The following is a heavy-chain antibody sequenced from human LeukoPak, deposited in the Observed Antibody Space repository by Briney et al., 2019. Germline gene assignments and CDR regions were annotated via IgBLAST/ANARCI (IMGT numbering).Heavy chain of an antibody. D-gene: IGHD4-17*01. CDR3: ATAPLLYGKVLFDC. CDR2: FDPEDGET. CDR1: GYTLTELS. J-gene: IGHJ4*02. V-gene: IGHV1-24*01. Sequence: ASVKVSCKVSGYTLTELSMHWVRQAPGKGLEWMGGFDPEDGETIYAQKFQGRVTMTEDTSTDTAYMELSSLRSEDTAVYYCATAPLLYGKVLFDCWGQGTLVTVSS.